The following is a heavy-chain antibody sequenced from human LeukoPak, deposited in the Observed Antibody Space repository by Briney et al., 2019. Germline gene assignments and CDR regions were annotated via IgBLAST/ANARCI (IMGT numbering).Heavy chain of an antibody. D-gene: IGHD6-13*01. V-gene: IGHV3-21*01. CDR1: GFTFSSYS. Sequence: GGSLRLSCAASGFTFSSYSMNWVRQAPGKGLEWVSSISTSSNYLYYADSVKGRFTISRDNAKNSLFLQMNSLRAEDTAVYYCARDRWYDYWGQGTLVTVSS. J-gene: IGHJ4*02. CDR2: ISTSSNYL. CDR3: ARDRWYDY.